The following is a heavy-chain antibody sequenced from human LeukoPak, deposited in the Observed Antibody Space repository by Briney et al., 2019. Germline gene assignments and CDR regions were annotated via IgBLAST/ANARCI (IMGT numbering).Heavy chain of an antibody. CDR1: EYSFTSYW. CDR2: IYPGDSDT. D-gene: IGHD3-10*01. J-gene: IGHJ5*02. Sequence: GEPLNISFKGSEYSFTSYWIGWLRQLPGKGLEGMRIIYPGDSDTRYSPSFQGHVTISADKSISTAYLQWSSLKAADTAMYYCARRWFGELDNWFDPWGQGTLVTVSS. V-gene: IGHV5-51*01. CDR3: ARRWFGELDNWFDP.